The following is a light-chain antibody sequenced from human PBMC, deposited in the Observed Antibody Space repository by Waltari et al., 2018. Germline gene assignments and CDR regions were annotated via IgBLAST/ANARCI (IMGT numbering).Light chain of an antibody. CDR1: QSVSSSY. CDR3: QQYGNSVVT. J-gene: IGKJ1*01. CDR2: GGS. V-gene: IGKV3-20*01. Sequence: EIVLTQSPGTLSLSPGERATLSCRASQSVSSSYLAWYQQKPGQAPSLLIYGGSSRATGVPDRFSGSGSGTDFTLTISRLEPEDFAVYYCQQYGNSVVTFGQGTKVEIK.